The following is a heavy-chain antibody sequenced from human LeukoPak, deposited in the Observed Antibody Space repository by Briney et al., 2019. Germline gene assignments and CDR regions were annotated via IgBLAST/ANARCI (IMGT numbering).Heavy chain of an antibody. D-gene: IGHD5-18*01. V-gene: IGHV3-7*01. Sequence: PGGSLRLFCTASGFTFSNYYMSWVRQAPGKGLEWVANINHDGIEKNYVDSVKGRFTISRDNAKNSLYLQMNSLRAEDTAVYYCARVRGYSYGGVDYWGQGTLVTVSS. CDR1: GFTFSNYY. CDR2: INHDGIEK. CDR3: ARVRGYSYGGVDY. J-gene: IGHJ4*02.